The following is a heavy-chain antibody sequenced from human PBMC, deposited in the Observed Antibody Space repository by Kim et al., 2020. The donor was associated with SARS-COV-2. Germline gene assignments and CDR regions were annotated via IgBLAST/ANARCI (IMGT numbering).Heavy chain of an antibody. V-gene: IGHV3-7*01. Sequence: GGSLRLSCAASGFTFSRSWMNWVRQTPGKGLEWVANIKNDGNEKNYVDSVKGRFTISRDNSENSVYLQMNSLRAEDTAVHYCVKALGSRPEGYWGQGTLV. J-gene: IGHJ4*02. CDR3: VKALGSRPEGY. CDR2: IKNDGNEK. CDR1: GFTFSRSW. D-gene: IGHD2-2*01.